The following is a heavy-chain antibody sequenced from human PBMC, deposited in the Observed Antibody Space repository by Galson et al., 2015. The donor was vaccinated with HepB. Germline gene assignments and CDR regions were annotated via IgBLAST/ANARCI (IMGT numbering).Heavy chain of an antibody. Sequence: SVKVCCKASGYTFTGYYMHWVRQAPGQGLEWMGWINPNSGGTNYAQKFQGRVTMTRDTSISTAYMELSRLRSDDTAVYYCARANFAPEPLIVGAGENFDYWGQGTLVTVSS. CDR1: GYTFTGYY. CDR3: ARANFAPEPLIVGAGENFDY. CDR2: INPNSGGT. V-gene: IGHV1-2*02. J-gene: IGHJ4*02. D-gene: IGHD1-26*01.